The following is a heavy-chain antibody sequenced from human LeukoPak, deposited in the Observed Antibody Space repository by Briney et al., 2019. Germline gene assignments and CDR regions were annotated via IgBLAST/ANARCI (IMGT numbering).Heavy chain of an antibody. CDR3: ARETRGSF. Sequence: PGGSLRLSCAASGFTFSSYSMNWVRQAPGKGLEWVSYISSSSSTIFYADSVKGRFTISRDNAKNSLYLQMNSLRAEDTAVYYCARETRGSFWGQGTLVTVSS. CDR1: GFTFSSYS. CDR2: ISSSSSTI. J-gene: IGHJ4*02. V-gene: IGHV3-48*04. D-gene: IGHD6-13*01.